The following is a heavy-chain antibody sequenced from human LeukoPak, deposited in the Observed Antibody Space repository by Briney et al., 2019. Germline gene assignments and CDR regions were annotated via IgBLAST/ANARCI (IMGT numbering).Heavy chain of an antibody. J-gene: IGHJ4*02. CDR3: ARERRDYYDNSGAFDY. Sequence: PGGSLKLSCAASGFTFGDHYIDWVRQAPGKGLEWVGRTRNKANRYTTEYAASVRGRFTISRDDSENSLYLQMNHLKTEDTVVYYCARERRDYYDNSGAFDYWGQGTLVTVSS. CDR1: GFTFGDHY. V-gene: IGHV3-72*01. CDR2: TRNKANRYTT. D-gene: IGHD3-22*01.